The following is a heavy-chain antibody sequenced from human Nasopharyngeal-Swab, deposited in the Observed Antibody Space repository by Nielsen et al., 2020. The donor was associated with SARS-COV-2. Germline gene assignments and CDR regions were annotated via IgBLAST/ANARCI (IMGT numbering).Heavy chain of an antibody. CDR1: GGSFSGYY. Sequence: SQTLSLTCAVYGGSFSGYYWSWIRQPPGKGLEWIGEVNHSGSTYYNPSLKSRVTISVDTSKNQVSLNLSSVTAADTAVYYCARDYRGAGYYYYGMDVWGQGTTVTVSS. CDR3: ARDYRGAGYYYYGMDV. V-gene: IGHV4-34*09. CDR2: VNHSGST. J-gene: IGHJ6*02. D-gene: IGHD1-26*01.